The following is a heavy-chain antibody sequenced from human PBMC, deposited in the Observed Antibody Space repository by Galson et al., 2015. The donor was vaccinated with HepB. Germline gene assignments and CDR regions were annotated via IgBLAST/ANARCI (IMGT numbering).Heavy chain of an antibody. CDR1: GFTFSQYA. CDR2: MSYDGSMK. Sequence: SLRLSCAASGFTFSQYAMHWLRQAPDKGPEWVATMSYDGSMKEYADSVQGRFTISRDDFRNTLYLQMHSLTPEDTAIYYCARRYSSGFFPDYWGQGTLVSVSS. J-gene: IGHJ4*02. CDR3: ARRYSSGFFPDY. D-gene: IGHD6-19*01. V-gene: IGHV3-30*04.